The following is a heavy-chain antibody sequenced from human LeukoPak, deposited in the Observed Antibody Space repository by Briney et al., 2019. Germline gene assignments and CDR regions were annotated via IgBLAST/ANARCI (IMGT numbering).Heavy chain of an antibody. J-gene: IGHJ4*02. CDR1: GFTVSSNY. V-gene: IGHV3-66*01. CDR2: IYSGGST. CDR3: ASRGRWLQFPFDY. D-gene: IGHD5-24*01. Sequence: GGSLRLSCAASGFTVSSNYMSWVRQAPGKGLEWVSVIYSGGSTYYADSVKGRFTISRDNSKNTLYLQMNSLRAEDTAVYYCASRGRWLQFPFDYWGQGTLVTVSS.